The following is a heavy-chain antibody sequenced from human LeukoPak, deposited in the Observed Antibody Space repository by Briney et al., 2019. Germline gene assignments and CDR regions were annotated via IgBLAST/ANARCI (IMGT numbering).Heavy chain of an antibody. Sequence: ASVKVSCKASGYTFTSYGISWVRQAPGQRLEWMGWINAGNGNTKYSQKFQGRVTITRDTSASTAYMELSSLRSEDTAVYYCARGSYSYGYASFDYWGQGTLVTVSS. CDR1: GYTFTSYG. V-gene: IGHV1-3*01. J-gene: IGHJ4*02. D-gene: IGHD5-18*01. CDR2: INAGNGNT. CDR3: ARGSYSYGYASFDY.